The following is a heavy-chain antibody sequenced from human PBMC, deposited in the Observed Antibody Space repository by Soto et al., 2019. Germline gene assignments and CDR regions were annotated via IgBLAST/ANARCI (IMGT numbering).Heavy chain of an antibody. CDR2: IYYSGST. Sequence: QLQLQESGPGLVKPSETLSLTCTVSGGSISSISYYWGWIRQPPGKGLEWIGNIYYSGSTYYNPCRKIRVTISVDTSTNQDSLHLSSVTAADTAVYYCASDFWSGPPGWGQGTLVTVSS. V-gene: IGHV4-39*01. D-gene: IGHD3-3*01. CDR3: ASDFWSGPPG. J-gene: IGHJ4*02. CDR1: GGSISSISYY.